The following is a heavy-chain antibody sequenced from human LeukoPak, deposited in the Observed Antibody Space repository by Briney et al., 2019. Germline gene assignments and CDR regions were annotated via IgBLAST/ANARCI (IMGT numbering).Heavy chain of an antibody. Sequence: SETLSLTCTVSGGSISSGDYYWSWIRQPPGKGLEWIGYIYYSGSTYYNPSLKSRVTISVDTSKNQFSLKLSSVTAADTAVYYCARNVVVPAAPGWFDPWGQGTLVTVPS. D-gene: IGHD2-2*01. V-gene: IGHV4-30-4*08. CDR1: GGSISSGDYY. CDR3: ARNVVVPAAPGWFDP. CDR2: IYYSGST. J-gene: IGHJ5*02.